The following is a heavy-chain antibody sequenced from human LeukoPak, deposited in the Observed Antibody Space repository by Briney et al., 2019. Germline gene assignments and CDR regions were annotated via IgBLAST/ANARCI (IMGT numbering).Heavy chain of an antibody. V-gene: IGHV3-66*01. CDR2: IYSGGST. J-gene: IGHJ4*02. Sequence: GGSLRLSCAASGFTVSSNYMSWVRQAPGKGLEWVSVIYSGGSTYYADSVKGRFTISRDNAKNSLYLQMNSLRAEDTAVYYCARGRWFGELEGYYFDYWGQGTLVTVSS. D-gene: IGHD3-10*01. CDR1: GFTVSSNY. CDR3: ARGRWFGELEGYYFDY.